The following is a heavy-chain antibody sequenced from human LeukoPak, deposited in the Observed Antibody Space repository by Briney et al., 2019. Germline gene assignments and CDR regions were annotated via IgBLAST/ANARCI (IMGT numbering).Heavy chain of an antibody. Sequence: GGSLRLSCAASGFSFSDYAMRWVRQAPGKGLEWVAVISYDGSNKLYADSVKGRFTISRDNSENTLYMQMNSLRAEDTAVFYCVREVARDCAFDIWGQGTMVTVSS. CDR2: ISYDGSNK. V-gene: IGHV3-30-3*01. D-gene: IGHD5-12*01. J-gene: IGHJ3*02. CDR3: VREVARDCAFDI. CDR1: GFSFSDYA.